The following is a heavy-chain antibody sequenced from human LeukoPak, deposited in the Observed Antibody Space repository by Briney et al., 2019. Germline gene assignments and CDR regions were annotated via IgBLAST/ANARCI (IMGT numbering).Heavy chain of an antibody. V-gene: IGHV3-33*06. J-gene: IGHJ4*02. CDR1: GFTFGTYG. CDR2: IWYDGSKK. D-gene: IGHD3-10*01. Sequence: GGSLRLSCAASGFTFGTYGMHWFRQAPGKGLEWVAVIWYDGSKKYYADSVKGRFTISRDTSKSTLYLQMNSLRAEDTAVYYCAKDRGSQAPPDYWGQGTLVTVSS. CDR3: AKDRGSQAPPDY.